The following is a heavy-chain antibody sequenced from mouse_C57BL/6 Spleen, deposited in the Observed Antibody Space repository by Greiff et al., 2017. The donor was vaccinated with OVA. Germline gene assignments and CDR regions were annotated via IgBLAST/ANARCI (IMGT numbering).Heavy chain of an antibody. V-gene: IGHV10-1*01. CDR1: GFSFNTYA. CDR2: IRSKSNNYAT. J-gene: IGHJ2*01. D-gene: IGHD2-5*01. Sequence: EVQLVESGGGLVQPKGSLKLSCAASGFSFNTYAMNWVRQAPGKGLEWVARIRSKSNNYATYYADSVKDRFTISRDDSESMLYLQMNNLKTEDTAMYYCVRQDYSNSFDYWGQGTTLTVSS. CDR3: VRQDYSNSFDY.